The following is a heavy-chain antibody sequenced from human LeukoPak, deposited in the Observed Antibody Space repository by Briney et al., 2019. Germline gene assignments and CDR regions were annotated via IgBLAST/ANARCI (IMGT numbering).Heavy chain of an antibody. J-gene: IGHJ4*02. CDR3: HAAVTTWGQFDY. D-gene: IGHD4-11*01. CDR1: GFTFSSYS. Sequence: RGSLRLSCAASGFTFSSYSMNWVRQAPGKGLEWVSSISSSSSYIYYADSVKGRFTISRDNAKNSLYLQMNSLRAEDTAVYYCHAAVTTWGQFDYWGQGTLVTVSS. V-gene: IGHV3-21*01. CDR2: ISSSSSYI.